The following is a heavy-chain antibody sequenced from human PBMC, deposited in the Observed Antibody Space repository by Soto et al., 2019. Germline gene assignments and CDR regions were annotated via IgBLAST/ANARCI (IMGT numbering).Heavy chain of an antibody. CDR2: IIPIFRTT. Sequence: QVQLVQSGAEVKKPGFSVKVSCKASGGTFSSYAVSWVRQAPGQGLEWMGGIIPIFRTTHYAQQFQGRVTITADGSMTTAYMELSSLRSEDTAVYYCAREIRGNFYPDYWGQGTLVTVSS. CDR1: GGTFSSYA. J-gene: IGHJ4*02. V-gene: IGHV1-69*12. CDR3: AREIRGNFYPDY. D-gene: IGHD3-10*01.